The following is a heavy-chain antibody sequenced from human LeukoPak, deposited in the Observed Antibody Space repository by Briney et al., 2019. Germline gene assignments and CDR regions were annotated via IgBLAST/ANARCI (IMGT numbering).Heavy chain of an antibody. D-gene: IGHD3-10*01. CDR3: ARGVGITLHPAVDY. V-gene: IGHV3-33*01. CDR2: IWYDGSSK. J-gene: IGHJ4*02. Sequence: GGSLRLSCAASGFTFSSYGMHWVRQAPGKGLGWVAVIWYDGSSKYYADSVKGRFTISRDNSKNTLYLLMSSLRAEDTAVYYCARGVGITLHPAVDYWGQGTLVSVSS. CDR1: GFTFSSYG.